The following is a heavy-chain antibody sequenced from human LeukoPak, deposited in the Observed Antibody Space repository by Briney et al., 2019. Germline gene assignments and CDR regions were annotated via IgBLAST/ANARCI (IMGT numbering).Heavy chain of an antibody. J-gene: IGHJ4*02. CDR2: IKSGGSEE. V-gene: IGHV3-7*01. D-gene: IGHD3-10*01. Sequence: TGGSLRLSCATSGFIFSSYWMCWVRQAPGKGLEWVANIKSGGSEEYYGDSVKGRFTISRDNAKNSLYLQMNGPRVEDTAVYYCARGDLWLGHWGQGSLVTVSS. CDR1: GFIFSSYW. CDR3: ARGDLWLGH.